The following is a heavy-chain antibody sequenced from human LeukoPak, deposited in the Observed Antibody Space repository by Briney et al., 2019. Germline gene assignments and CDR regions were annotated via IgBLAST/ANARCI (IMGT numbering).Heavy chain of an antibody. Sequence: GRSLRLSCVASGIDFNVYEFHWVRQSPGKGLEWVALISDNGLRTEYAESLKGRFTVSRDNSKNTVDLQMNILRVEDTAVYFCARERRGYGYGTLDPWGQGTLVTVSS. J-gene: IGHJ5*02. CDR2: ISDNGLRT. CDR3: ARERRGYGYGTLDP. V-gene: IGHV3-30*04. D-gene: IGHD5-12*01. CDR1: GIDFNVYE.